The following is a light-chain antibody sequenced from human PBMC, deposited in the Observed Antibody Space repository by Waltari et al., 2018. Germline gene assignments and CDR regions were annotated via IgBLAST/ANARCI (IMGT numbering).Light chain of an antibody. V-gene: IGKV3-15*01. CDR2: GAS. Sequence: EIVMTQSPATLSVSPGERATLPCRASQSVINNLAWYQQKPGQAPRLLIYGASTRATGIPARFSGSGSGTQFTLTISSLQSEDFAIYYCQQYNNWPLYTFGQGTKLEIK. J-gene: IGKJ2*01. CDR3: QQYNNWPLYT. CDR1: QSVINN.